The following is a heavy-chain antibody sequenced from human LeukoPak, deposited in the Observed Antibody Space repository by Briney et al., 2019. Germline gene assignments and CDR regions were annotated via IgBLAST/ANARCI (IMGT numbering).Heavy chain of an antibody. CDR3: AKPRLRGGYLFDY. V-gene: IGHV3-30*18. Sequence: GGSLRLSCAASGFTFSSYGMHWVRQAPGKGLEWMAVVSDDGSNKYYEDSVRGRFTISRDNSKNTLYLQMSSLRDEDTAVYYCAKPRLRGGYLFDYWGQGTLVTVFS. CDR2: VSDDGSNK. CDR1: GFTFSSYG. J-gene: IGHJ4*02. D-gene: IGHD5-12*01.